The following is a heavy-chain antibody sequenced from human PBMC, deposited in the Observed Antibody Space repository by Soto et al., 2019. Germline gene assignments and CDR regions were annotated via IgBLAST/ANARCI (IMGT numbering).Heavy chain of an antibody. CDR1: GGSFSGYY. CDR2: INHSGST. Sequence: PSETLSLTCAVYGGSFSGYYWSWIRQPPGKGLEWIGEINHSGSTNYNPSLKSRVTISVDTSKNQCSLKLSSVTAADTAVYYCARSVGAFMGHYYYYGMDVWGQATTVTVSS. V-gene: IGHV4-34*01. D-gene: IGHD3-10*01. J-gene: IGHJ6*02. CDR3: ARSVGAFMGHYYYYGMDV.